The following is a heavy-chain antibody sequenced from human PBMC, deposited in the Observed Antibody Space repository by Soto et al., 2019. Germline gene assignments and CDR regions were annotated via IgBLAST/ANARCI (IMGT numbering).Heavy chain of an antibody. J-gene: IGHJ6*02. D-gene: IGHD2-15*01. Sequence: PGGSLRLSCAASGFTFSSYGVHWVRQAPGKGLEWVAVIWYDGSNKYYADSVKGRFTISRDNSKNTLYLQMNSLRAEDTAVYYCARDILRVSELLDGMDVWGQGTTVTVSS. CDR3: ARDILRVSELLDGMDV. CDR2: IWYDGSNK. V-gene: IGHV3-33*01. CDR1: GFTFSSYG.